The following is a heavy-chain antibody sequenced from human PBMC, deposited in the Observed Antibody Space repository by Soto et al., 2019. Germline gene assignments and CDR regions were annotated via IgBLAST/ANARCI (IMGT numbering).Heavy chain of an antibody. V-gene: IGHV4-59*01. CDR3: ARDRVIAVEGWGAFDP. D-gene: IGHD6-19*01. CDR1: GGSISSYY. Sequence: QVPLQESCPGLGKPSETLAITCTVSGGSISSYYWSWIRQPPGKGLEWIGYIYYSGSTNYNPSLNSRVTRSVDTSKNQFSLKLSSVTAADTAVYYCARDRVIAVEGWGAFDPWGQGTLVTVST. CDR2: IYYSGST. J-gene: IGHJ5*02.